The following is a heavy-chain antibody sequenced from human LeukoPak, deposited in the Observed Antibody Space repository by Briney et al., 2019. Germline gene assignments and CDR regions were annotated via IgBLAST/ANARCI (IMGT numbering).Heavy chain of an antibody. D-gene: IGHD6-19*01. CDR3: ARDSSGPAF. V-gene: IGHV3-53*01. CDR2: IYSTGGT. Sequence: GGSLRLSCAASGFTVSNTYMSWVRQAPGKGLEWVSVIYSTGGTLYSDSVKGRFTISRDSSKNTLYLQMNSLRVDDTAVYYCARDSSGPAFWGQGTLVTVSS. CDR1: GFTVSNTY. J-gene: IGHJ4*02.